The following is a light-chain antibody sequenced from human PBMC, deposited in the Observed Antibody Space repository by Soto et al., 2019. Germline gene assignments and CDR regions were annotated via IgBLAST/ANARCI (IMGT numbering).Light chain of an antibody. CDR2: DAS. J-gene: IGKJ1*01. V-gene: IGKV3-20*01. CDR1: QSVSSTY. CDR3: QHYDSSLWM. Sequence: EIVLTQSPGTLSLSPGERATLSCRASQSVSSTYLAWYQQKPGQAPRLLIYDASSRATGIPDRFSGSGSGTDFTLTISRLGPEDFALYYCQHYDSSLWMLGQGNQVEI.